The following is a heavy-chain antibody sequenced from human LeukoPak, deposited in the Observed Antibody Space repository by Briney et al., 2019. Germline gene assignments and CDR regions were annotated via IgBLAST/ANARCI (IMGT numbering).Heavy chain of an antibody. J-gene: IGHJ6*03. D-gene: IGHD3-10*01. V-gene: IGHV1-18*01. Sequence: ASVKVSCKASGYTFTSYGISWVRQAPGQGLEWMGWISAYNGNTNYPQKLQGRVTMTTDTSTSTAYMELRSLRSDDTAVYYCARDLHRVVVRGVPHYYYYMDVWGKGTTVTISS. CDR2: ISAYNGNT. CDR3: ARDLHRVVVRGVPHYYYYMDV. CDR1: GYTFTSYG.